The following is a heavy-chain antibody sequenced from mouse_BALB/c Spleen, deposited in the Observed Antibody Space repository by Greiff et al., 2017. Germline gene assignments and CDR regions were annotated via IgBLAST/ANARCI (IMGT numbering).Heavy chain of an antibody. CDR1: GFNIKDTY. J-gene: IGHJ4*01. D-gene: IGHD2-1*01. CDR2: IDPANGNT. CDR3: ARDGNFLYAMDY. V-gene: IGHV14-3*02. Sequence: EVKLMESGAELVKPGASVKLSCTASGFNIKDTYMHWVKQRPEQGLEWIGRIDPANGNTKYDPKFQGKATITADTSSNTAYLQLSSLTSEDTAVYYCARDGNFLYAMDYWGQGTSVTVSS.